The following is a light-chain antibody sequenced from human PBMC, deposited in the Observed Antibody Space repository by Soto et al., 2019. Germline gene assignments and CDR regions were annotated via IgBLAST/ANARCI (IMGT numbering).Light chain of an antibody. CDR3: QQLYSLPFT. CDR2: EAS. CDR1: HDISTF. V-gene: IGKV1-9*01. Sequence: DIHFTQSPSLLSASILDRVTITCLASHDISTFLAWYQQKPGKAPKLLIYEASTLQSGVPSRFSGSGSGTEFTLTISGLLPEDFAAYHCQQLYSLPFTFGQGTRREIK. J-gene: IGKJ5*01.